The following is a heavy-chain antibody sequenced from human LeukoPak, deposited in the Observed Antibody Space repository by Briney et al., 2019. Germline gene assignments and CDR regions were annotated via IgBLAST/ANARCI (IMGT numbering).Heavy chain of an antibody. J-gene: IGHJ6*03. V-gene: IGHV1-69*01. Sequence: SVKVSCKASGGTFSSYAISWVRQAPGQGLEWMGGIIPIFGTANYAQKFEGRVTITADESTSTAYMELSSLRSEDTAVYYCARAYCGGDCYPVTYYYYYMDVWGKGTTVTVSS. CDR3: ARAYCGGDCYPVTYYYYYMDV. CDR2: IIPIFGTA. D-gene: IGHD2-21*01. CDR1: GGTFSSYA.